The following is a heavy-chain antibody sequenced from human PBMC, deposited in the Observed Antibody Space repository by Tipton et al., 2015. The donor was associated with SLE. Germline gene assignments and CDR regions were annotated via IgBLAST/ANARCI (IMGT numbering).Heavy chain of an antibody. V-gene: IGHV3-48*03. Sequence: SLRLSCAASGFTFSSYEMNWVRQAPGKGLEWVSYISSSGSTIYYADSVKGRFTISRDNSKNTLYLQMNSLRAEDTAVYYCAPKKGIFLAAAGTFGYWGQGTLVTVSS. CDR3: APKKGIFLAAAGTFGY. CDR1: GFTFSSYE. CDR2: ISSSGSTI. D-gene: IGHD6-13*01. J-gene: IGHJ4*02.